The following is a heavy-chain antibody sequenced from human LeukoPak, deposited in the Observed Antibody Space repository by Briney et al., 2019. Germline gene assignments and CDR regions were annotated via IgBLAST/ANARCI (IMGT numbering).Heavy chain of an antibody. Sequence: GGSLRLSCAASGFTFSSYAMSWVRQAPGKGREWVSAISGSGGSTYYADSVKGRFTISRDNAKNSLYLQMNSLRAEDTALYYCARETYYDADIDYWGQGTLVTVSS. D-gene: IGHD3-3*01. CDR1: GFTFSSYA. CDR3: ARETYYDADIDY. CDR2: ISGSGGST. J-gene: IGHJ4*02. V-gene: IGHV3-23*01.